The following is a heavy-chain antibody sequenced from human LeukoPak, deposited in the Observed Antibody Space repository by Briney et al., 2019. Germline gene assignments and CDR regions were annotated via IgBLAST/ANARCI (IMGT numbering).Heavy chain of an antibody. J-gene: IGHJ4*02. Sequence: GGSLRLSCAASGFTFSSYAMSWVRQAPGKGLEWVSVISGSGGSTYYADSVKGRFTISRDNSKNTLYLQMNSLRAEDTAVYYCARDPYEMATIDSDNWGQGTLVTVSS. CDR2: ISGSGGST. CDR3: ARDPYEMATIDSDN. D-gene: IGHD5-24*01. CDR1: GFTFSSYA. V-gene: IGHV3-23*01.